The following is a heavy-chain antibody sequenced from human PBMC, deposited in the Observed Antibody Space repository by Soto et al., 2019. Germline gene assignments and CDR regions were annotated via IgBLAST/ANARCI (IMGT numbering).Heavy chain of an antibody. J-gene: IGHJ3*02. CDR2: INPNSGGT. Sequence: ASVKVSCKASGGTFSSYTISWVRQAPGQGLEWMGWINPNSGGTNYAQKFQGWVTMTRDTSISTAYMELSRLRSDDTAVYYCARVDRVGAPLYAFVIWGQGTMVTVSS. D-gene: IGHD1-26*01. CDR1: GGTFSSYT. CDR3: ARVDRVGAPLYAFVI. V-gene: IGHV1-2*04.